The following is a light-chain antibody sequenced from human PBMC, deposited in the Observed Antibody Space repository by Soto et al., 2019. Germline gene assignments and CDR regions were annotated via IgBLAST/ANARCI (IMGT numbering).Light chain of an antibody. Sequence: EVVLTQSPGTLSLSPGERATLSCRASQSVSSNYLGWYQQRPGQAPRLLIYGASSRATGIPDRFSGSGSGTDFTLTISRLEPEDSAVYLYQHYSSQTFGQGTKVEIK. CDR3: QHYSSQT. V-gene: IGKV3-20*01. CDR2: GAS. J-gene: IGKJ1*01. CDR1: QSVSSNY.